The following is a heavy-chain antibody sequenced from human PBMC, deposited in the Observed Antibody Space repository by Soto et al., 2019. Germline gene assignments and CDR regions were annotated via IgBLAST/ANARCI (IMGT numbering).Heavy chain of an antibody. CDR2: IHRGGST. D-gene: IGHD6-25*01. V-gene: IGHV3-53*02. Sequence: EVQLVETGGGLIQPGGSLRLSCAASGFTVSSNYMSWVRQAPGKGLQWVSVIHRGGSTYYADSVKGRFTISRDSSRNTLYLQMSSLTAEDTAVYFCAGGQRGFHYWGQGTLVTVSS. J-gene: IGHJ4*02. CDR3: AGGQRGFHY. CDR1: GFTVSSNY.